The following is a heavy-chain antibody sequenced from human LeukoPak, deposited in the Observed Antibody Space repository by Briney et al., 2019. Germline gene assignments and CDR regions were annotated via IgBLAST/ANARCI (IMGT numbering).Heavy chain of an antibody. Sequence: ASVKVSCKASGYTFTGYYMHWVRQAPGQGLEWMGWINPNSGGTNYAQKFQGRVTMTRDTSISTAYMELSRLRSDDTAVYYCARGASRNSSGYEFYYYYMDVWGKGTTVTVSS. V-gene: IGHV1-2*02. CDR3: ARGASRNSSGYEFYYYYMDV. CDR1: GYTFTGYY. CDR2: INPNSGGT. D-gene: IGHD3-22*01. J-gene: IGHJ6*03.